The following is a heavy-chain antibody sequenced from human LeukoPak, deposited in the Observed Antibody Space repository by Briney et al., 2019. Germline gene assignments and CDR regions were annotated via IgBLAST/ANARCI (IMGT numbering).Heavy chain of an antibody. CDR3: AREAGASSFRPLDC. Sequence: KSSETLSLTCTVSGGSMSNYYWSWLRQPAGKGLEWIGRISNSGSTNYNIALKSRLTMSVDTSKNQFSVRVSSVTAADTAMYYCAREAGASSFRPLDCWGQGVLVSVSS. D-gene: IGHD1-26*01. CDR2: ISNSGST. CDR1: GGSMSNYY. J-gene: IGHJ4*02. V-gene: IGHV4-4*07.